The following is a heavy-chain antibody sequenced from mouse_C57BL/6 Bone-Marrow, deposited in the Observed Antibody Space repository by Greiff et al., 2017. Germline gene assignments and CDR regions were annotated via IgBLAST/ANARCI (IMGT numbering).Heavy chain of an antibody. Sequence: VHVKQSGPVLVKPGASVKMSCKASGYTFTDYYMNWVKQSHGKSLEWIGVINPYNGGTSYNQKFKGKATLTVDKSSSTAYMELNSLTSEDSAVYYCAPLGAWFAYWGQGTLVTVSA. CDR1: GYTFTDYY. V-gene: IGHV1-19*01. J-gene: IGHJ3*01. CDR3: APLGAWFAY. CDR2: INPYNGGT.